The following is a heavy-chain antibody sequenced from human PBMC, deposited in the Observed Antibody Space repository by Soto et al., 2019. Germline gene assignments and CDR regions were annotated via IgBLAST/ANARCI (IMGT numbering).Heavy chain of an antibody. CDR1: GGSFSGYY. D-gene: IGHD6-13*01. V-gene: IGHV4-34*01. CDR2: INHSGST. Sequence: NPSETLSLTCAVYGGSFSGYYWSWIRQPPGKGLEWIGEINHSGSTNYNPSLKSRVTISVDTSKNQFSLKLSSVTAADTAVYYCARGPYSSSWYAAYYYYGMDVWGQGTTVTVSS. CDR3: ARGPYSSSWYAAYYYYGMDV. J-gene: IGHJ6*02.